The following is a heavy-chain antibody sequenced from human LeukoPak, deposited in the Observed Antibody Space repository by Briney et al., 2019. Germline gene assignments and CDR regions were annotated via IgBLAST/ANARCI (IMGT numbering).Heavy chain of an antibody. Sequence: PGGSLRLSCAASGFTVSSNYMSWVRQAPGKGLEWVSVIYSGGHTYYAGSVKGRFTISRDNSKNTLYLQMNNLRAEDTAVYYCARDDLGIDYWGHGTLVTASS. CDR3: ARDDLGIDY. D-gene: IGHD7-27*01. CDR1: GFTVSSNY. CDR2: IYSGGHT. J-gene: IGHJ4*01. V-gene: IGHV3-53*01.